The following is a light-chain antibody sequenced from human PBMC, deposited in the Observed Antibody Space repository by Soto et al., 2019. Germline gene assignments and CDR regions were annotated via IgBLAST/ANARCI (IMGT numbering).Light chain of an antibody. CDR2: GAS. Sequence: LVLTQSQATRTVSPGERATLSWRASQSVSSNLAWHQQRPGQAPRLLIYGASTRATGVPARFSGGGSGTEFTLTITSLQSEDFEVYWCQQYNNWPLTFGPGTRLEIK. CDR3: QQYNNWPLT. J-gene: IGKJ5*01. CDR1: QSVSSN. V-gene: IGKV3D-15*01.